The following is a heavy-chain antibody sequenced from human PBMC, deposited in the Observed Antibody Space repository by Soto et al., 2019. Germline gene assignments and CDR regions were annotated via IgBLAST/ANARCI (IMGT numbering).Heavy chain of an antibody. CDR3: ARDKRAIVVVRKYDYHGMDV. CDR2: IIPIFGTA. CDR1: GGTFSSYA. D-gene: IGHD2-15*01. Sequence: SVKVSCKASGGTFSSYAMSWVRQAPVRVLEWMVGIIPIFGTANYAQKFQGRVTITADEYTSTAYMELSSLRSEDTAVYYCARDKRAIVVVRKYDYHGMDVWG. J-gene: IGHJ6*02. V-gene: IGHV1-69*13.